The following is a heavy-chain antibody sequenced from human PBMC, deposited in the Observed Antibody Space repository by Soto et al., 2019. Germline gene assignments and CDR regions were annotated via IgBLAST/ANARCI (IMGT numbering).Heavy chain of an antibody. Sequence: QVQLQESGPGLVKPSQTLSLTCTVSGGSISSGGYYWSWIRQHPGKGLEWIGYIYYSGSTYYNPSLESRISRSVDTSKSQFSLRLSSVTAADTAVYYCASDRIGCSGSYYPDYWGQGTLVTVSS. V-gene: IGHV4-31*03. J-gene: IGHJ4*02. CDR1: GGSISSGGYY. D-gene: IGHD1-26*01. CDR3: ASDRIGCSGSYYPDY. CDR2: IYYSGST.